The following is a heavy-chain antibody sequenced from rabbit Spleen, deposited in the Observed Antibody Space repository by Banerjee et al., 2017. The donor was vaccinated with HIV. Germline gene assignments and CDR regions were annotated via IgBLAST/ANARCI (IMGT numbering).Heavy chain of an antibody. CDR3: ARDTSSSFSSYGMDL. V-gene: IGHV1S45*01. CDR1: GFSFSSSYY. CDR2: IDTGSSGFT. Sequence: QEQLVESGGGLVQPEGSLTLTCTVSGFSFSSSYYMCWVRQAPGKGLEWIGCIDTGSSGFTYFATWAKGRFTCSKTSSTTVTLQMTRLTAADTATYFCARDTSSSFSSYGMDLWGPGTLVTVS. J-gene: IGHJ6*01. D-gene: IGHD1-1*01.